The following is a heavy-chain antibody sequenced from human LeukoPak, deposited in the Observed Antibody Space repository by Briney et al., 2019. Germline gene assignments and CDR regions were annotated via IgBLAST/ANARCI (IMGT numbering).Heavy chain of an antibody. CDR1: GGSISSYY. V-gene: IGHV4-4*09. CDR2: IYTSGST. D-gene: IGHD1-26*01. Sequence: PSETLSLTCTVSGGSISSYYWSWIRQPPGKGLEWIGYIYTSGSTNYNPFLKSRVTISVDTSKNQFSLKLSSVTAADTAVYYCARHSGRFGQFDYWGQGTLVTVSS. CDR3: ARHSGRFGQFDY. J-gene: IGHJ4*02.